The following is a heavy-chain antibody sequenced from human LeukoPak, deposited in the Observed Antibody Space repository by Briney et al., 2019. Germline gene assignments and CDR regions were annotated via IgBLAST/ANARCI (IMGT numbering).Heavy chain of an antibody. V-gene: IGHV3-23*01. D-gene: IGHD6-13*01. Sequence: GGSLRLSCAASGFTFSSYAMSWVRQAPGKGLEWVSTISGRGDSTYYADSVKGRFTISRDNSKNTLYLQMNSLRLEDTAGYYCAKSAGYSSNWNFDYWGQGTLVTVSS. CDR1: GFTFSSYA. CDR2: ISGRGDST. CDR3: AKSAGYSSNWNFDY. J-gene: IGHJ4*02.